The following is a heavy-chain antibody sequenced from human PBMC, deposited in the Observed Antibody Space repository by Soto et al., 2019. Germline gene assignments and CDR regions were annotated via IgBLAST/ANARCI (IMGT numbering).Heavy chain of an antibody. Sequence: QSQTLSLTCAVYGGSFSGYYWSWIRQPPGKGLEWIGEINHSGSTNYNPSLKSRVTISVDTSKNQFSLKLSSVTAADTAVYYCARSVRVWIQLVTYYFDYWGQGTLVTVSS. CDR2: INHSGST. D-gene: IGHD5-18*01. CDR3: ARSVRVWIQLVTYYFDY. V-gene: IGHV4-34*01. CDR1: GGSFSGYY. J-gene: IGHJ4*02.